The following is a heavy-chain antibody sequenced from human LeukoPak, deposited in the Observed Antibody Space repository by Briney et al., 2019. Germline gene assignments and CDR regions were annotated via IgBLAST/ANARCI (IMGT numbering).Heavy chain of an antibody. V-gene: IGHV3-30*18. D-gene: IGHD1-14*01. CDR1: GFTFSSYG. Sequence: GGSLRLSCAASGFTFSSYGIHWVHQAPGKGLEWVAVISYNGNKKYYADSVKGRFTISRDNSKNTLYLQMNSLRAEDTAVYYCAKELLTSPTAEDAFDIWGQGTMVTVSS. CDR3: AKELLTSPTAEDAFDI. J-gene: IGHJ3*02. CDR2: ISYNGNKK.